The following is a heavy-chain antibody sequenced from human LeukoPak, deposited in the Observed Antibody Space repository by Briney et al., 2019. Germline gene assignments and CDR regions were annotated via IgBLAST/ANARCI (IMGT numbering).Heavy chain of an antibody. CDR2: INPSGGST. CDR3: ARVTGTTMIPDDAFDI. J-gene: IGHJ3*02. CDR1: GYTFTSYG. Sequence: ASVKVSCKASGYTFTSYGISWVRQAPGQGLEWMGIINPSGGSTSYAQKFQGRVTMTRDTSTSTVYMELSSLRSEDTAVYYCARVTGTTMIPDDAFDIWGQGTMVTVSS. D-gene: IGHD1-7*01. V-gene: IGHV1-46*01.